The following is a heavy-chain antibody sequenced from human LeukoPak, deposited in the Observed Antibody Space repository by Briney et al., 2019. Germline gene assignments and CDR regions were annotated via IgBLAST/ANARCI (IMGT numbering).Heavy chain of an antibody. CDR3: ARVRGDYYFDY. Sequence: PGRSLRLSCAASGLTFSTYGMHWVRQAPGKGLEWVAVISYDAINKYYADSVKGRFTISRDNSKNTLYLQMNSLRVEDTAVYYCARVRGDYYFDYWGQGTLVTVSS. CDR2: ISYDAINK. V-gene: IGHV3-30*03. J-gene: IGHJ4*02. CDR1: GLTFSTYG. D-gene: IGHD2-21*02.